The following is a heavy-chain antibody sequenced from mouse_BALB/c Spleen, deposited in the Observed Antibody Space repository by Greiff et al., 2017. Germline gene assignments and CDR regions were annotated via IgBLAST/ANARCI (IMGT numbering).Heavy chain of an antibody. CDR3: TRSIGITTRYYAMDY. CDR1: GYTFTSYY. CDR2: INPSNGGT. V-gene: IGHV1S81*02. D-gene: IGHD2-4*01. J-gene: IGHJ4*01. Sequence: QVQLQQSGAELVKPGASVKLSCKASGYTFTSYYMYWVKQRPGQGLEWIGEINPSNGGTNFNEKFKSKATLTVDKSSSTAYMQLSSLTSEDSAVYYCTRSIGITTRYYAMDYWGQGTSVTVSS.